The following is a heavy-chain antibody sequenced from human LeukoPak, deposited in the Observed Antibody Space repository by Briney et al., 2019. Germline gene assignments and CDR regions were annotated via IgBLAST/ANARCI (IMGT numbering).Heavy chain of an antibody. D-gene: IGHD3-10*01. CDR2: ISWNSGSI. Sequence: PGGSLRLACAASGFTFDDYAMHWVRQAPGKGVEWVSGISWNSGSIGYADCVKGRFTISRDNAKNSLYLQINSLSDEDTALYYCAKREYGAFDIWGQGTMVPVSS. V-gene: IGHV3-9*01. CDR1: GFTFDDYA. CDR3: AKREYGAFDI. J-gene: IGHJ3*02.